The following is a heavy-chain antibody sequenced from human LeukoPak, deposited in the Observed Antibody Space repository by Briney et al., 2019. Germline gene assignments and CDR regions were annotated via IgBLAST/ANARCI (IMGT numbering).Heavy chain of an antibody. CDR3: VRDPVGGSTIFDC. CDR1: GDSVSSNSAA. D-gene: IGHD1-26*01. CDR2: TYYRSKWYY. V-gene: IGHV6-1*01. Sequence: SQTLSLTCVISGDSVSSNSAAWNWIRQSPSSGLEWLGRTYYRSKWYYDYSVAVKSRVTINPDTSKNQFSLQLSSVTPEDTAVYYCVRDPVGGSTIFDCWGQGTLVTVSS. J-gene: IGHJ4*02.